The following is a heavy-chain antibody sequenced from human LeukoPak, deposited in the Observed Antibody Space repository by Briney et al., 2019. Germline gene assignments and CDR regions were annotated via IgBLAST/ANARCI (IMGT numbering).Heavy chain of an antibody. V-gene: IGHV1-24*01. CDR3: ATDLSSVTIFGVVIST. D-gene: IGHD3-3*01. CDR1: GYTLPELS. Sequence: ASVKVSCKVSGYTLPELSMHWVRQAPGKGVEWMGGFDPEDGETIYAQKFQGRVTMTEDTSTDTAYMELSSLGSEDTAVYYCATDLSSVTIFGVVISTWGQGTLVTVSS. J-gene: IGHJ4*02. CDR2: FDPEDGET.